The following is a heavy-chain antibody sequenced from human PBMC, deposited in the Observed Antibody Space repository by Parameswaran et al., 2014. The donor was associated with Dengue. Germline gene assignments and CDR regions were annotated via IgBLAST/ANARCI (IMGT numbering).Heavy chain of an antibody. CDR3: ARVRPLRFGETKGDPYYYYGTDV. Sequence: VRQAPGKGLGWIGFIYFSGTTYYSPSLKSRLTISVDTSKNQFSLRLSSVTAADTAVYYCARVRPLRFGETKGDPYYYYGTDVWGQGTTVTVSS. V-gene: IGHV4-30-4*01. D-gene: IGHD3-16*01. CDR2: IYFSGTT. J-gene: IGHJ6*02.